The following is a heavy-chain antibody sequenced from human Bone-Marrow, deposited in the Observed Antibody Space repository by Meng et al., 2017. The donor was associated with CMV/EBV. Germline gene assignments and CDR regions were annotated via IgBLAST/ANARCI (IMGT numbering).Heavy chain of an antibody. J-gene: IGHJ4*02. V-gene: IGHV3-23*01. Sequence: SGFTFSSYAMSWVRQAPGKGLEWVSAISGSGGSTYYADSVKGRFTISRDNSKNTLYLQMNSLRAEDTAVYYCAKVLLEMATISELDYWGQGTLVTVSS. CDR1: GFTFSSYA. D-gene: IGHD5-24*01. CDR2: ISGSGGST. CDR3: AKVLLEMATISELDY.